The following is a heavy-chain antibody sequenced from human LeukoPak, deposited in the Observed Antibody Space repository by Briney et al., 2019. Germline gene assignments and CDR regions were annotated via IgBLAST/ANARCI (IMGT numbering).Heavy chain of an antibody. CDR2: IYSGGST. J-gene: IGHJ5*02. CDR1: GFTVSSNY. V-gene: IGHV3-66*01. D-gene: IGHD6-19*01. CDR3: AKDRYSSGLNWFDP. Sequence: GGSLRLSCAASGFTVSSNYMSWVRQAPGKGLEWVSVIYSGGSTYYADSVKGRFTISRDNSKNTLYLQMNSLRAEDTAVYYCAKDRYSSGLNWFDPWGQGTLVTVSS.